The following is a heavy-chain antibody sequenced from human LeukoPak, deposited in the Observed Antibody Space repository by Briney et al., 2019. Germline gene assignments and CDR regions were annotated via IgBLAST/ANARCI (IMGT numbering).Heavy chain of an antibody. CDR1: GGSISSYY. CDR2: IYYSGST. Sequence: PSETLSLTCTVSGGSISSYYWSWIRQPPGKGLEWIGYIYYSGSTNYNPSLKSRVTISVDTSKNQFSLKLSSVTAADTAVYYCARVPGQKYCSSTSCYAPPDYWGQGTLVTVSS. V-gene: IGHV4-59*01. J-gene: IGHJ4*02. CDR3: ARVPGQKYCSSTSCYAPPDY. D-gene: IGHD2-2*01.